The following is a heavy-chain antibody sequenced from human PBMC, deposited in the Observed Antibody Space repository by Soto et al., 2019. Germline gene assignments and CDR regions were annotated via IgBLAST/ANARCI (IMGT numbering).Heavy chain of an antibody. CDR1: GFTFSDYY. D-gene: IGHD3-22*01. CDR2: INSDGSST. V-gene: IGHV3-74*01. J-gene: IGHJ4*02. Sequence: HPGGSLRLSCAASGFTFSDYYMSWIRQAPGKGLEWVSRINSDGSSTSYADSVKGRFTISRDNAKNTLYLQMNSLRAEGTAVYYCAREAPDSSVYYVDYWGQETLSTVSS. CDR3: AREAPDSSVYYVDY.